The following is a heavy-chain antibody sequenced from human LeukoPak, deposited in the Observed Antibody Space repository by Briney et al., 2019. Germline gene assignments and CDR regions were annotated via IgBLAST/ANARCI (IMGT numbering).Heavy chain of an antibody. CDR3: ASSGSYRFDY. V-gene: IGHV3-48*02. CDR1: GFTSTSYS. J-gene: IGHJ4*02. Sequence: GGSLRLSCAASGFTSTSYSMNWVRQAPGKGLEWVSHITASGTAMFYADSVKGRFTISRDNAKNSLYLQMNSLRDEDTAVYYCASSGSYRFDYWGQGTLVTVSS. D-gene: IGHD1-26*01. CDR2: ITASGTAM.